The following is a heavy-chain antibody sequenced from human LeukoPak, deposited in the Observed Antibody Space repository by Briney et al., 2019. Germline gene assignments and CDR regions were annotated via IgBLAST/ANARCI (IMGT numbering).Heavy chain of an antibody. D-gene: IGHD2-15*01. CDR3: ARYGYCSGGSCYFGYYGMDV. CDR1: GGSFSGYY. V-gene: IGHV4-34*01. Sequence: SETLSLTCAVYGGSFSGYYWSWIRQPPGKGLEWIGEINHSGSINYNPSLKSRVTISVDTSKNQFSLKLSSVTAADTAVYYCARYGYCSGGSCYFGYYGMDVWGQGTTVTVSS. CDR2: INHSGSI. J-gene: IGHJ6*02.